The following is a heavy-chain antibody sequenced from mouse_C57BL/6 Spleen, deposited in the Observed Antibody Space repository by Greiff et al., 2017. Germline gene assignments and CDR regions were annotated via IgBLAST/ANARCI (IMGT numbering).Heavy chain of an antibody. CDR2: ISDGGSYT. Sequence: EVKLMESGGGLVKPGGSLKLSCAASGFTFSSYAMSWVRQTPEKRLEWVATISDGGSYTYYPDNVKGRFTISRDNAKNNLYLQMSHLKSEDTAMYDCARDQSQGAMDYWGQGTSVTVSS. V-gene: IGHV5-4*01. J-gene: IGHJ4*01. CDR1: GFTFSSYA. CDR3: ARDQSQGAMDY.